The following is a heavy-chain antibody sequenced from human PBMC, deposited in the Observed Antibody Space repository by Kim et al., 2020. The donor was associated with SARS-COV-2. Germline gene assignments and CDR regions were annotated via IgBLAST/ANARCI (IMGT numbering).Heavy chain of an antibody. CDR3: ARDRITMIVVVPIFQH. CDR2: ISYDGSNK. CDR1: GFTFSSYA. J-gene: IGHJ1*01. Sequence: GGSLRLSCAASGFTFSSYAMHWVRQTPGKGLEWVAVISYDGSNKYYADSVKGRFTISRDNSKNTLYLQMNSLRAEDTAVYYCARDRITMIVVVPIFQHWGQGTLVTVSS. V-gene: IGHV3-30*04. D-gene: IGHD3-22*01.